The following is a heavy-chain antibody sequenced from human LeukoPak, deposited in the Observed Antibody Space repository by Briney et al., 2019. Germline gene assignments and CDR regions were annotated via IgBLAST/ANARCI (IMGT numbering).Heavy chain of an antibody. CDR2: IYYSGST. D-gene: IGHD3-9*01. CDR3: ARHTRYYDILTGSASRAFDI. V-gene: IGHV4-59*08. J-gene: IGHJ3*02. CDR1: GGSISSYY. Sequence: SETLSLTCTVSGGSISSYYWSWIRQPPGKGLEWIGYIYYSGSTNYNPSLKSRVTISVDTSKNQFSLKLSSVTAADTAVYYCARHTRYYDILTGSASRAFDIWGQGTMVTVSS.